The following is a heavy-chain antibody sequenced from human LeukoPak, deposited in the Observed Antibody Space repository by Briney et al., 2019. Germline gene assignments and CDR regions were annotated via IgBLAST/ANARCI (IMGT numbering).Heavy chain of an antibody. J-gene: IGHJ5*02. CDR3: ARLQSAPNFFDLNWFDP. CDR1: GTIYGTHW. V-gene: IGHV5-51*01. CDR2: IYPDDSDT. Sequence: GESLMISCQASGTIYGTHWIAWVRQMPGKGLQWMGIIYPDDSDTRYSPSFEGQVTISADKSTNTAYLQWSTLKSSDSAIYYCARLQSAPNFFDLNWFDPWGQGTVVIVSS. D-gene: IGHD3-9*01.